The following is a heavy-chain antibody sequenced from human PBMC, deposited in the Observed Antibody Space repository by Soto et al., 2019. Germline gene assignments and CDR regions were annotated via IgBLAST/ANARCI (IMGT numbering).Heavy chain of an antibody. D-gene: IGHD6-19*01. CDR2: ISGSGGST. Sequence: GGSLRLSCAASGFTFSSYAMSWVRQAPGKGPEWVSAISGSGGSTYYADSVKGRFTISRDNSKNTLYLQMNSLRAEDTAVYYCAKAAVAGNYYGMDVWGQGTTVTVSS. CDR3: AKAAVAGNYYGMDV. V-gene: IGHV3-23*01. CDR1: GFTFSSYA. J-gene: IGHJ6*02.